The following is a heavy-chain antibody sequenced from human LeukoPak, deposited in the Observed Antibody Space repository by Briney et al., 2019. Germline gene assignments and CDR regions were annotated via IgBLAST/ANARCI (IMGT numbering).Heavy chain of an antibody. CDR1: GFSFSDNA. V-gene: IGHV3-23*01. CDR3: AKHLGGNYFDRPFDY. CDR2: ISSGGNT. J-gene: IGHJ4*02. Sequence: GGSLRLSCAASGFSFSDNAMTWVRQAPGKGLEWVAVISSGGNTKYADSVKGRFSISRDNSKNTLYLQMNSLRAEDTAVYYCAKHLGGNYFDRPFDYWGQGTLVTVSS. D-gene: IGHD3-22*01.